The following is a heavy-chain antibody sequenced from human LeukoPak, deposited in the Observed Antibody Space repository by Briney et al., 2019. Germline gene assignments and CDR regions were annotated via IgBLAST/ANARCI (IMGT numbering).Heavy chain of an antibody. CDR3: ARDFGGYGHFDY. Sequence: SQTLSLTCTVSGGSISSGGYSWSWIRQHPGKGLEWIGYIYYSGSTYYNPSLKSRLTISVDTSKNQFSLKLSSVTAADTAVYYCARDFGGYGHFDYWGQGTLVTVSS. D-gene: IGHD5-12*01. V-gene: IGHV4-31*03. CDR1: GGSISSGGYS. CDR2: IYYSGST. J-gene: IGHJ4*02.